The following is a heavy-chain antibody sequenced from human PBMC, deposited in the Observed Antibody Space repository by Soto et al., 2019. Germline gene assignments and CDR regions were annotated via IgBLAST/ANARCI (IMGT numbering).Heavy chain of an antibody. D-gene: IGHD4-4*01. V-gene: IGHV3-74*01. J-gene: IGHJ6*02. Sequence: EVQLVESGGTLVQPGGSLRLSCAATGFTFTSYWMHWVRQAPGKGLVWVSRINGDGSNTFYADSVKCRLTISRDNAKNTVYLQMNSLRAEDTAVYYCARGIQYRYGMDVWGQGTTVTVSS. CDR2: INGDGSNT. CDR1: GFTFTSYW. CDR3: ARGIQYRYGMDV.